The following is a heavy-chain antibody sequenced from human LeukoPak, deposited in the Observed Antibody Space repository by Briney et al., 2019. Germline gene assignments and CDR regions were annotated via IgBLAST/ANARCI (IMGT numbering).Heavy chain of an antibody. CDR2: INWSGEST. Sequence: PGGSLRLSCAASGFTFDDYGMSWVRQPPGKGLEWVSGINWSGESTAYADAVKGRFTISRDNAKTSLYLQMTSLGAEDTAFYYCARRSGRYSTGWYELDYWGQGTLVTVSS. V-gene: IGHV3-20*04. CDR3: ARRSGRYSTGWYELDY. D-gene: IGHD6-19*01. CDR1: GFTFDDYG. J-gene: IGHJ4*02.